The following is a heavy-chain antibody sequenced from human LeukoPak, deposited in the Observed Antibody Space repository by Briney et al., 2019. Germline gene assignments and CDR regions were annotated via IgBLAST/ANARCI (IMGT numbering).Heavy chain of an antibody. V-gene: IGHV3-23*01. J-gene: IGHJ4*02. Sequence: GGSLRLSCAVSGITLSSYGMSWVRQAPGKGLEWVSSISGSGGNTYYADSVKGRFTISRDNSKNTLFLHMNSLRAEDTAVYYCAKALGGYHFDYWGQGTLVTVSS. CDR2: ISGSGGNT. D-gene: IGHD3-16*01. CDR3: AKALGGYHFDY. CDR1: GITLSSYG.